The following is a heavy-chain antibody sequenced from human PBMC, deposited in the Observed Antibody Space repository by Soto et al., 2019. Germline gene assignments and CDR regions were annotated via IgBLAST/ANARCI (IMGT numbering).Heavy chain of an antibody. Sequence: SETLSLTCAVYGGSFSGYYWSWIRRPPGKGLEWIGEINHSGSTNYNPSLKSRVTISVDTSKNQFSLKLSSVTAADTAVYYCVRLRSVRGVRPVGWFDPWGQRTLVTVSS. V-gene: IGHV4-34*01. CDR3: VRLRSVRGVRPVGWFDP. D-gene: IGHD2-15*01. CDR1: GGSFSGYY. J-gene: IGHJ5*02. CDR2: INHSGST.